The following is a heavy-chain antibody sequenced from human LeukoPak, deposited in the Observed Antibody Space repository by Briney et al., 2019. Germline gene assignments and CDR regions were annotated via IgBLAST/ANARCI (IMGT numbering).Heavy chain of an antibody. CDR1: GYTFTNYA. Sequence: GASVKVSCKASGYTFTNYAMNWVRQAPGQGLELMGWINTDTGNPTYAQGFTRRLVFSLDTSASTAYLQISSLKAEDTAVYYCARTLFGDQYQLLHNWFDPWGQGTLVTVSS. J-gene: IGHJ5*02. CDR3: ARTLFGDQYQLLHNWFDP. D-gene: IGHD2-2*01. V-gene: IGHV7-4-1*02. CDR2: INTDTGNP.